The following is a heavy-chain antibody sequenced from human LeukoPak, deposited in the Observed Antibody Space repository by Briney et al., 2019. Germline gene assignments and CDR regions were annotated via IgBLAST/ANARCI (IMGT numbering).Heavy chain of an antibody. J-gene: IGHJ4*02. V-gene: IGHV3-20*04. Sequence: GGSLRLSCAASGLTFDDYGMSWVRQAPGKGLGGGSGINWSGAGTGYADSVKGRFPISRENSKNTLYLQMNSLRAEDTAVYYCAKGLDYAIDFWGQGTLVTVSS. CDR3: AKGLDYAIDF. D-gene: IGHD2-8*01. CDR2: INWSGAGT. CDR1: GLTFDDYG.